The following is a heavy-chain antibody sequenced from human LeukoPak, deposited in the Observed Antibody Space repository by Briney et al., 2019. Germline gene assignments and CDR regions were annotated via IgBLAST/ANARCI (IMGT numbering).Heavy chain of an antibody. D-gene: IGHD1-1*01. J-gene: IGHJ4*02. Sequence: GGSLRLSCAASGFNFGEFWMAWVRQTPGMGLEWVADIKEDGSESFYVDSVKGRFTISRDNSKNTLFLRMNGLRVEDTAVYYCAKGILESDWNPSVDWGQGTLVTVSS. V-gene: IGHV3-7*01. CDR3: AKGILESDWNPSVD. CDR1: GFNFGEFW. CDR2: IKEDGSES.